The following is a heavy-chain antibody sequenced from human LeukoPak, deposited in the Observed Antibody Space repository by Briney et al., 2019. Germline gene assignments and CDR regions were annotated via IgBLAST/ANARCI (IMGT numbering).Heavy chain of an antibody. CDR2: ISGSGGNT. CDR3: AKHHPRRGVITNWFDP. V-gene: IGHV3-23*01. CDR1: GFTFSYYA. J-gene: IGHJ5*02. D-gene: IGHD3-16*02. Sequence: GWSLRLSCAASGFTFSYYAINWVRQAPGKGLEWVSVISGSGGNTYYADSVKGRFTISRDNSKNTLYLQMNSLRAEDTAVYYCAKHHPRRGVITNWFDPWGQGTLVTVSS.